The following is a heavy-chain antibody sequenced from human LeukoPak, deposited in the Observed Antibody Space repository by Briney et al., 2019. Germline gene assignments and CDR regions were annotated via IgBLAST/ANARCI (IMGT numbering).Heavy chain of an antibody. J-gene: IGHJ4*01. CDR1: GFTFGDYA. D-gene: IGHD4-17*01. CDR3: AGVMVGDYGPDY. Sequence: GGSLRLSCTASGFTFGDYAMSWVRQAPGKGLEWVSSISSSSSYIYYADSVKGRFTISRDNAKNSLYLQMNSLRAEDTAVYYCAGVMVGDYGPDYWGQGTLVTVSS. V-gene: IGHV3-21*01. CDR2: ISSSSSYI.